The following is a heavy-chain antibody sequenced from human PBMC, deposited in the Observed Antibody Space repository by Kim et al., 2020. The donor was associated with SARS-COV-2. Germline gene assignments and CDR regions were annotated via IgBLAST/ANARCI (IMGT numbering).Heavy chain of an antibody. CDR2: ISYDGSNK. CDR3: AREGGYSSGWYPNWFDP. Sequence: GGSLRLSCAASGFTFSSYAMHWVRQAPGKGLEWVAVISYDGSNKYYADSVKGRFTISRDNSKNTLYLQMNSLRAEDTAVYYCAREGGYSSGWYPNWFDPWGQGTLVTVSS. D-gene: IGHD6-19*01. CDR1: GFTFSSYA. V-gene: IGHV3-30-3*01. J-gene: IGHJ5*02.